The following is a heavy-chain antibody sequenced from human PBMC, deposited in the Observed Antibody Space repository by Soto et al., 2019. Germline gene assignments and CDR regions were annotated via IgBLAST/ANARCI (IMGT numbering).Heavy chain of an antibody. CDR3: ARHGMDYYDSSGYYYSPYYFDY. V-gene: IGHV4-31*03. CDR2: IYYSGST. Sequence: LSLTSTFSDLSIILGGYYSTWNRQHPGKGPEWSGYIYYSGSTYYNPSLKSRVTISVDTSKNQFSLKLSSVTAADTAVYYCARHGMDYYDSSGYYYSPYYFDYWGQGTLVTVSS. J-gene: IGHJ4*02. CDR1: DLSIILGGYY. D-gene: IGHD3-22*01.